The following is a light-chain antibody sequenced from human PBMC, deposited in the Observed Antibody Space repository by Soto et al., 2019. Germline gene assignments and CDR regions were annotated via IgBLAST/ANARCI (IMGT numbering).Light chain of an antibody. CDR2: EVN. Sequence: QSVLTQPASVSGSPGQSITISCTGTSSDFRGYNYVSWYQQHPGKAPKLIIYEVNNRPSGVSSRFSGSKSGNTASLTISGLQPEDEADYYCNSWGVFGGGTKVTVL. J-gene: IGLJ3*02. CDR1: SSDFRGYNY. CDR3: NSWGV. V-gene: IGLV2-14*01.